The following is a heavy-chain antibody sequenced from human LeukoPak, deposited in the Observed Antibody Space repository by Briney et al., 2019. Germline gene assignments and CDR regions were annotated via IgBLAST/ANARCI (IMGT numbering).Heavy chain of an antibody. Sequence: GGSLRLSCAASEFSFSSYAMSWVRQAPGKGLEWVSSISGSGSSAYYADSVKGRFTISRDNSKNTLYLQMNSLRAEDTAVYYCARDLGILTGYDFDYWGQGTLVTVSS. D-gene: IGHD3-9*01. CDR1: EFSFSSYA. CDR2: ISGSGSSA. J-gene: IGHJ4*02. V-gene: IGHV3-23*01. CDR3: ARDLGILTGYDFDY.